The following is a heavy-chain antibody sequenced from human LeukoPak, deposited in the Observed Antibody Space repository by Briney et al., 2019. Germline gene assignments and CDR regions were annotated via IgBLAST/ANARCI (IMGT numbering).Heavy chain of an antibody. D-gene: IGHD2-15*01. V-gene: IGHV3-23*01. CDR3: ATKGGFCRDANCYGGPFDY. CDR2: ISGDGGST. Sequence: PSETLSLTCTVSGGSISSSSYYWGWIRQPPGKGLEWVSGISGDGGSTYYTDSVKGRFTISRDNSKNTLYLQMNSLRVEDTAVYYCATKGGFCRDANCYGGPFDYWGQGTQVTVSS. CDR1: GGSISSSSYY. J-gene: IGHJ4*02.